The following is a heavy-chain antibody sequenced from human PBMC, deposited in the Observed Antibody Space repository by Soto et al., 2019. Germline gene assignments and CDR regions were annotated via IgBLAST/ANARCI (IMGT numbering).Heavy chain of an antibody. CDR1: GYTFTGYY. V-gene: IGHV1-2*04. CDR2: INPNSGGT. Sequence: GASVKVSCKASGYTFTGYYMHWVRQAPGQGLEWMGWINPNSGGTNYAQKFQGWVTMTRDASISTAYMERSRLRSDDTAVYYCAREGNRYCSGGSCYTNGRAFDIWGQGTMVTVSS. J-gene: IGHJ3*02. D-gene: IGHD2-15*01. CDR3: AREGNRYCSGGSCYTNGRAFDI.